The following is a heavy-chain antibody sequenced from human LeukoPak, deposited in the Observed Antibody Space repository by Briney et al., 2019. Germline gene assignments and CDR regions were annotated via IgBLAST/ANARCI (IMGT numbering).Heavy chain of an antibody. CDR2: INPNSGGT. J-gene: IGHJ5*02. CDR3: ARYFDRSGYYYH. V-gene: IGHV1-2*02. Sequence: GASVKVSCKASGYTFADYYMHWVRQAPGQGLEWMGWINPNSGGTNYAQKFQGRVTMTRDTSINTAYMELSRLRSDDTAVYYCARYFDRSGYYYHWGQGTLVTVSS. D-gene: IGHD3-22*01. CDR1: GYTFADYY.